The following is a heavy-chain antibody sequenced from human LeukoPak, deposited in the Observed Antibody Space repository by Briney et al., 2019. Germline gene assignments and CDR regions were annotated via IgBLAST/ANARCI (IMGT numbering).Heavy chain of an antibody. CDR2: IYYSGST. CDR1: GGSISSSRYY. J-gene: IGHJ3*02. V-gene: IGHV4-39*02. D-gene: IGHD4-17*01. CDR3: ARDRRTVTEDDAFDI. Sequence: PSETLSLTCTVSGGSISSSRYYWGWIRQPPGKRLEWIGSIYYSGSTYYNPSLKSRVTISVDTSKNQFSLKLSSVTAADTAVYYCARDRRTVTEDDAFDIWGQGTMVTVSS.